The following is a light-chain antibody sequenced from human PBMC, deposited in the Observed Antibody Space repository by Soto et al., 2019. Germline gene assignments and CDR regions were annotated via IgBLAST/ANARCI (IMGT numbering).Light chain of an antibody. J-gene: IGKJ1*01. CDR1: QGISSL. Sequence: DIQMTQSPSSVSASVGDIVTITCRASQGISSLLAWYQQKPGKAPKLLIYAASTLQSGVPSRFSGGGSGTDCTLAISSLQPEDFASYYCQQANSFPLTFGQGTQVEIQ. V-gene: IGKV1-12*01. CDR2: AAS. CDR3: QQANSFPLT.